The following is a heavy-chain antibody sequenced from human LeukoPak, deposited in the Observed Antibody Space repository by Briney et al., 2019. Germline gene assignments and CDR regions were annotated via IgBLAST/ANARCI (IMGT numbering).Heavy chain of an antibody. CDR2: IYYSGST. Sequence: SETLSLTCTVSGGSISSSSYYWGWIRQPPGKGLEWIGSIYYSGSTYYNPSLKSRVTMSVDTSKNQFSLKLSAVTAADTAVYYCARRVYSSGWYPTGDYFDYWSQGILVTVSS. D-gene: IGHD6-19*01. CDR3: ARRVYSSGWYPTGDYFDY. CDR1: GGSISSSSYY. V-gene: IGHV4-39*01. J-gene: IGHJ4*02.